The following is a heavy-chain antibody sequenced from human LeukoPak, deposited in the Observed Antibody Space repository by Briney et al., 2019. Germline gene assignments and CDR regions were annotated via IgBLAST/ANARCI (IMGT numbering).Heavy chain of an antibody. CDR1: GFTFSSYA. Sequence: GGSLRLSCAASGFTFSSYAMSWVRQAPGKGLEWVSAISGSGGSTYYADSVKGRFTISRDNSKNTLYLQMNSLRAEDTAVYYCAKVAGDFTIFGVVIIKIEISYYFDYWGQGTLVTVSS. CDR3: AKVAGDFTIFGVVIIKIEISYYFDY. J-gene: IGHJ4*02. D-gene: IGHD3-3*01. CDR2: ISGSGGST. V-gene: IGHV3-23*01.